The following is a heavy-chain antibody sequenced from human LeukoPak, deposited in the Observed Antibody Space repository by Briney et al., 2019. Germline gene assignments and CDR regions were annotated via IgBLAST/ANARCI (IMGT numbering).Heavy chain of an antibody. V-gene: IGHV4-59*12. D-gene: IGHD3-10*01. CDR2: IYYSGST. Sequence: PSETLSLTCTVSGGSISSYYWSWIRQPPGKGLEWIGYIYYSGSTNYNPSLKSRVTISVDKSKNQFSLKLSSVTAADTAVYYCAKEMVREVPFDNWAQGTLLTASP. CDR1: GGSISSYY. J-gene: IGHJ4*02. CDR3: AKEMVREVPFDN.